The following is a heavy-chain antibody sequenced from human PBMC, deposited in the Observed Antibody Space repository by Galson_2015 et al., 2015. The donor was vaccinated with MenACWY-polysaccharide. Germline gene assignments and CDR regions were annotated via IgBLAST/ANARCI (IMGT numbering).Heavy chain of an antibody. J-gene: IGHJ4*02. V-gene: IGHV3-74*01. CDR3: SRYCSGIRCYSGLDY. D-gene: IGHD2-15*01. CDR2: INSDGSST. Sequence: SLRLSCAASGFSLNSYWMHWVRQAPGKGLVWVSRINSDGSSTSYADSVKGRFTISRDNSRNTLYLQMNSLRAEDTAVYYCSRYCSGIRCYSGLDYWGQGTLVTVSS. CDR1: GFSLNSYW.